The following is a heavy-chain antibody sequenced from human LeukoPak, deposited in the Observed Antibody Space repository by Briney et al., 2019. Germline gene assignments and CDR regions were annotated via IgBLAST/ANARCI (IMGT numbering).Heavy chain of an antibody. Sequence: PGGSLRLSCAASKFTFSTSAMSWVRQAPGKGLEGVSAISGSGANTYYVDSVKGRFTISRDNSKNTLYLEMSSLRFDDTAVYYCAKESQTYYDIMTGYPNYYFDYWGQGTLVTVSS. CDR2: ISGSGANT. V-gene: IGHV3-23*01. CDR3: AKESQTYYDIMTGYPNYYFDY. D-gene: IGHD3-9*01. CDR1: KFTFSTSA. J-gene: IGHJ4*02.